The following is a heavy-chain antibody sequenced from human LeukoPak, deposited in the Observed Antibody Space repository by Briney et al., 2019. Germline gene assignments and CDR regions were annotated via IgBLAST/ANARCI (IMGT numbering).Heavy chain of an antibody. D-gene: IGHD3-22*01. V-gene: IGHV1-2*02. CDR3: ARRGEPYYYDSSGSSPFDP. Sequence: ASVKVSCKASGYTFTGYYMHWVRQAPGQGLEWMGWIGPNGGGTNYAQKFQGRVTMTRDTSISTAYMELSRLRSDDTAVYYCARRGEPYYYDSSGSSPFDPWGQGTLVTVSS. CDR2: IGPNGGGT. CDR1: GYTFTGYY. J-gene: IGHJ5*02.